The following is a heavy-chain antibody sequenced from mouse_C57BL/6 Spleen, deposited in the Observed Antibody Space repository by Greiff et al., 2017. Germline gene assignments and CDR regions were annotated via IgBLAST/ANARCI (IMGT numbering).Heavy chain of an antibody. V-gene: IGHV1-63*01. J-gene: IGHJ1*03. CDR1: GYTFTNYW. CDR2: IYPGGGYT. CDR3: ARYYYGSSYRYFDV. Sequence: VQLQESGAELVRPGPSVNMSCKASGYTFTNYWIGWAKQRPGHGLEWIGDIYPGGGYTNYNEKFKGKATLTADKSSSTAYMQFSSLTSEDSAIYYCARYYYGSSYRYFDVWGTGTTVTVSS. D-gene: IGHD1-1*01.